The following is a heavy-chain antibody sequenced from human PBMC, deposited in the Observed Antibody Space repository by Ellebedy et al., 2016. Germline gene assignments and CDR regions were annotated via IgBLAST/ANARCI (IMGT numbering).Heavy chain of an antibody. CDR1: GITFSSYW. D-gene: IGHD1/OR15-1a*01. CDR2: IKSDGSDT. CDR3: EREPWNSPK. J-gene: IGHJ4*02. Sequence: GESLKISCAASGITFSSYWMHWVRQAPGTGLVWVSRIKSDGSDTDYADSVRGRFTISRDSSRNIVYLEVKSLRPEDTAVYYCEREPWNSPKWGQGTLVTVSS. V-gene: IGHV3-74*01.